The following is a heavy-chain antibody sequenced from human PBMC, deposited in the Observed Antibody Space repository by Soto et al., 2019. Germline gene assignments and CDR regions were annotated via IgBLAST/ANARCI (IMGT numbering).Heavy chain of an antibody. CDR3: ARGRDLILLWNPPTGFDC. Sequence: ASVKVSCKASGGTFSSYAISWVRQAPGQGLEWMGGIIPIFGTANYAQKFQGRVTITADKSTSTAYMELSSLRSEDTAVYYCARGRDLILLWNPPTGFDCWGQGTLVTVSS. J-gene: IGHJ4*02. CDR1: GGTFSSYA. D-gene: IGHD3-10*01. V-gene: IGHV1-69*06. CDR2: IIPIFGTA.